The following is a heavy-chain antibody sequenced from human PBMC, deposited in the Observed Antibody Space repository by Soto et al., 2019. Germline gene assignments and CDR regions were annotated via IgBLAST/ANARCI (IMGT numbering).Heavy chain of an antibody. V-gene: IGHV4-59*01. J-gene: IGHJ4*02. CDR2: IYYSGST. D-gene: IGHD5-12*01. Sequence: SETLSLTCTVSGGSISSYYWSWIRQPPGKGLEWIGYIYYSGSTNYNPSLKSRVTISVDTSKNQFSLKLSSVTAADTAVYYCARVGGPVYGGPDYWGQGTLVTVSS. CDR3: ARVGGPVYGGPDY. CDR1: GGSISSYY.